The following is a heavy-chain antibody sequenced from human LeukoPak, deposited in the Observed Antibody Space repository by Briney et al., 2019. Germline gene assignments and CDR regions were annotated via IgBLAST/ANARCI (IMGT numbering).Heavy chain of an antibody. V-gene: IGHV4-34*01. CDR2: INHSGST. CDR1: GGSFSGYY. CDR3: ARGLITIVRGVPSYFDY. D-gene: IGHD3-10*01. Sequence: SETLSLTCAVYGGSFSGYYWSWIRQPPGKGLEWIGEINHSGSTNYNPSLKSRVTISVDTSKNQFSLKLSSVTAADTAVYYCARGLITIVRGVPSYFDYWGQGTLVTVSS. J-gene: IGHJ4*02.